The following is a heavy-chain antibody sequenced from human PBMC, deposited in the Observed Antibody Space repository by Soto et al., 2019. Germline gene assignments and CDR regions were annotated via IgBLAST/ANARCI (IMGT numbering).Heavy chain of an antibody. CDR3: ARGTTTSAFSAMDV. V-gene: IGHV3-30-3*01. Sequence: QVQLVESGGGVVQPGRSLRLSCAASGFTFSYHALNWVRQAPGKGLEWVAVISYDGDNKYIAESVKGRFTISRDNSKNTACLQMNSLRTEDTAMYFCARGTTTSAFSAMDVWGQGTTVTVSS. D-gene: IGHD1-1*01. CDR2: ISYDGDNK. CDR1: GFTFSYHA. J-gene: IGHJ6*02.